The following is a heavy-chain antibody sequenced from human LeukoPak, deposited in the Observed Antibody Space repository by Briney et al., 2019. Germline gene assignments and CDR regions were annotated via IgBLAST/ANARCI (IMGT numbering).Heavy chain of an antibody. CDR2: IIPIFGTA. Sequence: GASVKVSCKASGGTFSSYAISWVRQAPGQGLEWMGGIIPIFGTANYAQKFQGRVTITADESTSTAYMELSSLRSEDTAVYYCARDLDYARRAFDIWGQGTMVTVSS. J-gene: IGHJ3*02. D-gene: IGHD4-17*01. CDR3: ARDLDYARRAFDI. V-gene: IGHV1-69*01. CDR1: GGTFSSYA.